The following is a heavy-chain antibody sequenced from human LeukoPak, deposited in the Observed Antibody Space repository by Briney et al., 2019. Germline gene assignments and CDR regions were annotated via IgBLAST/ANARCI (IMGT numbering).Heavy chain of an antibody. CDR3: ARGPGIADY. CDR2: IYYSGST. V-gene: IGHV4-59*01. Sequence: SETLSLTCAVYGGSFSGYYWSWIRQPPGKGLEWIGYIYYSGSTNYNPSLKSRVTISVDTSKNQFSLKLSSVTAADTAVYYCARGPGIADYWGQGTLVTVSS. J-gene: IGHJ4*02. D-gene: IGHD6-13*01. CDR1: GGSFSGYY.